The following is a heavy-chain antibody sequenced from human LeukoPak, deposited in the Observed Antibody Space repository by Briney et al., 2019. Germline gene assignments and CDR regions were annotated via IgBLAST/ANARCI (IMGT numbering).Heavy chain of an antibody. V-gene: IGHV3-30-3*01. CDR3: ATDWTGYYTT. CDR1: GFIFSSYA. D-gene: IGHD3/OR15-3a*01. Sequence: PGGSLRLSCAASGFIFSSYAMHWVRQAPGKGLEWVAVISSDGSNKNSADSVKGRFTISRDNSRNTLYLQMNSLSAEDTAVYYCATDWTGYYTTWGQGTLVTVSS. CDR2: ISSDGSNK. J-gene: IGHJ4*02.